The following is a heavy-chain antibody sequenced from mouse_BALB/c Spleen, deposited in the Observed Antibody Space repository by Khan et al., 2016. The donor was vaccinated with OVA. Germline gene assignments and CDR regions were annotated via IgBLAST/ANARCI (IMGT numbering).Heavy chain of an antibody. V-gene: IGHV1-76*01. J-gene: IGHJ2*01. Sequence: QVQLMQSGAELVRPGASVKLSCKTSGYIFTSYWIHWVKQRSGQGLEWFARIYPGTDNTYYNEKLKDKVTLTADKSSSTVYMQLSSLKSEDSAVYFCAREEALYYFDYWGQGTTLTVSS. CDR1: GYIFTSYW. CDR3: AREEALYYFDY. CDR2: IYPGTDNT. D-gene: IGHD3-2*02.